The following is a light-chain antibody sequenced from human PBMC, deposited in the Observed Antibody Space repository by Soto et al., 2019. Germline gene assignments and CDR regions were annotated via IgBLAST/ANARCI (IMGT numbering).Light chain of an antibody. CDR1: QSVSNN. J-gene: IGKJ5*01. Sequence: EIVMTQSAATLSVSPGERATLSWRASQSVSNNLAWYQQKPVQAPRLLVYGASTRATGIPARFSGSGSGTDFTLTISSLEPEDFAVYYCQQRSNWPRITFGQGTRLEIK. CDR2: GAS. CDR3: QQRSNWPRIT. V-gene: IGKV3-11*01.